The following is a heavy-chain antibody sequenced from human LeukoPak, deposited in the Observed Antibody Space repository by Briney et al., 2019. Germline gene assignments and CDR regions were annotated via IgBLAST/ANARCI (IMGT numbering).Heavy chain of an antibody. CDR2: INHSGST. V-gene: IGHV4-34*01. CDR1: GGSFSGYY. CDR3: ARGGRIVGATTSLVY. D-gene: IGHD1-26*01. Sequence: PSETLSLTCAVYGGSFSGYYWSWIRQPPGKGLEWIGEINHSGSTNYNPSLKSRVTISVDTSKNQFSLKLSSVTAADTAVYYCARGGRIVGATTSLVYWGQGTLVTVSS. J-gene: IGHJ4*02.